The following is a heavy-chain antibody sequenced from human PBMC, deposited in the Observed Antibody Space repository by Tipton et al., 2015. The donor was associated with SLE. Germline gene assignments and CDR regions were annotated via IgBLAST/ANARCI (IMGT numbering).Heavy chain of an antibody. Sequence: SLRLSCAASGFTFSSYAMSWVRQAPGKGLEWVSAISGSGGSTYYADSVKGRFTISRDNSKNTLYLQMNSLRAEDTAVYYCATRPGYSSGWYGMDVWGQGTTVTVSS. CDR2: ISGSGGST. CDR3: ATRPGYSSGWYGMDV. D-gene: IGHD6-19*01. V-gene: IGHV3-23*01. J-gene: IGHJ6*02. CDR1: GFTFSSYA.